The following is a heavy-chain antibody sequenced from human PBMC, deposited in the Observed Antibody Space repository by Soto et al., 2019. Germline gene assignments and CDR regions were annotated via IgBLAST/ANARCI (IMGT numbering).Heavy chain of an antibody. D-gene: IGHD5-18*01. J-gene: IGHJ6*02. CDR1: GFTFSSYS. V-gene: IGHV3-21*01. Sequence: GGSLRLSCAASGFTFSSYSMNWVRQAPGKGLEWVSSISSSSSYIYYADSVKGRFTISRDNAKNSLYLQMNSLRAEDTAVYYCARDVDVQLWSDYYYYGMDVWGQGTTVTVSS. CDR3: ARDVDVQLWSDYYYYGMDV. CDR2: ISSSSSYI.